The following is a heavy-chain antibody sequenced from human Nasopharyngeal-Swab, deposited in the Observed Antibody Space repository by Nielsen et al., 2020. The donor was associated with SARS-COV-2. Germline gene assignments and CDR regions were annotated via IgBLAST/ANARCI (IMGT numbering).Heavy chain of an antibody. CDR3: AGGRDGYTNYYYYYGMDV. Sequence: WIRQPPGKGLEWASVIYSGGSTYYADSVKGRFTISRDNSKNTLYLQMNSLRAEDTAVYYCAGGRDGYTNYYYYYGMDVWGQGTTVTVSS. V-gene: IGHV3-53*01. CDR2: IYSGGST. J-gene: IGHJ6*02. D-gene: IGHD5-24*01.